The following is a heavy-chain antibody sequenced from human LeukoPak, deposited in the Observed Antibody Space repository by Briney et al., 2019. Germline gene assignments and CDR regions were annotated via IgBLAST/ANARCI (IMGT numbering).Heavy chain of an antibody. CDR3: ARALARDVYNINWFDP. V-gene: IGHV1-18*01. CDR1: GYTFTSYA. CDR2: ISAYNGYT. D-gene: IGHD5-24*01. Sequence: ASVTVSCKASGYTFTSYAISWVRQAPGQGLGWMGWISAYNGYTNYAQNLQGRVTMTTDTSTSTADMELTSLRSDDTAVYYCARALARDVYNINWFDPWGQGTLVTVSS. J-gene: IGHJ5*02.